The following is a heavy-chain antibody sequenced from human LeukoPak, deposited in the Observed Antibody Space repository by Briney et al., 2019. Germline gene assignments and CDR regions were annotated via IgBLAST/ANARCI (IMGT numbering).Heavy chain of an antibody. CDR3: ARDLGATTSWYFDY. V-gene: IGHV3-33*01. D-gene: IGHD1-26*01. Sequence: GGSLRLSCVASGFTFSSYGMHWVRQAPGKGLEWVAVIWYDGSNKYYADSVKGRFTISRDNSKNTLYLQMNSLRAEDTAVYYCARDLGATTSWYFDYWGQGTLVTVSS. CDR1: GFTFSSYG. J-gene: IGHJ4*02. CDR2: IWYDGSNK.